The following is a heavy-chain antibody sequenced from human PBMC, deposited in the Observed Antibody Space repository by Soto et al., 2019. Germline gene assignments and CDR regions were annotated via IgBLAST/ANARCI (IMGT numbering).Heavy chain of an antibody. CDR3: VRVPLDRLTTYSDS. J-gene: IGHJ4*02. Sequence: GGSLRLSCAASGFTFSSYGMHWVRQAPGKGLEWVAVISYGGSNKYYAASVKGRFTLSRDDSKNSLHLQMNSLKTEDTAVYFCVRVPLDRLTTYSDSWGPGTMVTVSS. V-gene: IGHV3-30*03. CDR2: ISYGGSNK. CDR1: GFTFSSYG. D-gene: IGHD3-9*01.